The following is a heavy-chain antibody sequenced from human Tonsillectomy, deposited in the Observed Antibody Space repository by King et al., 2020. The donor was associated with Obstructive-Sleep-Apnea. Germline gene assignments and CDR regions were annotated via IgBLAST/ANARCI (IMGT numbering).Heavy chain of an antibody. Sequence: VQLVESGGGVVQPGRSLRLSCAASGFTFSSYAMHWVRQAPGKGLEWVAVISYDGSNKYYADSVKGRFTISRDNSKNTLYLQMNSLRAEDTAVYYCARDRIVVVVASPHFDYWGQGTLVTVSS. CDR1: GFTFSSYA. D-gene: IGHD2-15*01. V-gene: IGHV3-30*04. CDR2: ISYDGSNK. CDR3: ARDRIVVVVASPHFDY. J-gene: IGHJ4*02.